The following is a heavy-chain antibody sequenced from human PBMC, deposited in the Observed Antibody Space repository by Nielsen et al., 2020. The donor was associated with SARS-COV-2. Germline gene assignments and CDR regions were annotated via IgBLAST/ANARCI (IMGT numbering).Heavy chain of an antibody. Sequence: ASVKVSCKASGYTFTSYYMHWVRQAPGQGLEWMGIINPSGGSTSYAQKFQGRFTISRDNAKNSLYLQMNSLRAEDTAVYYCARAPHFDWLLRVYYGMDVWGQGTTVTVSS. J-gene: IGHJ6*02. D-gene: IGHD3-9*01. CDR1: GYTFTSYY. CDR2: INPSGGST. CDR3: ARAPHFDWLLRVYYGMDV. V-gene: IGHV1-46*01.